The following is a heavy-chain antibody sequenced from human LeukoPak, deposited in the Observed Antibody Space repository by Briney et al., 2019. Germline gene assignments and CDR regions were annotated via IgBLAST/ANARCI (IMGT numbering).Heavy chain of an antibody. CDR2: IYYSGST. Sequence: SETLSPTCAVYGGSFSGYYWSWIRQPPGKGLEWIGSIYYSGSTYYNPSLKSRVTISVDTSKNQFSLKLSSVTAADTAVYYCAGGNYYDSSGYLYYFDYWGQGTLVTVSS. CDR1: GGSFSGYY. J-gene: IGHJ4*02. CDR3: AGGNYYDSSGYLYYFDY. D-gene: IGHD3-22*01. V-gene: IGHV4-34*01.